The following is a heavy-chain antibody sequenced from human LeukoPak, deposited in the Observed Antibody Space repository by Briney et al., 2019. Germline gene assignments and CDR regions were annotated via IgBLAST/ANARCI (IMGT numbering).Heavy chain of an antibody. J-gene: IGHJ6*03. CDR3: ARGRAFDHQLLYYYYYYMDV. D-gene: IGHD2-2*02. CDR1: GYTFTNYY. CDR2: ITPSGGST. V-gene: IGHV1-46*01. Sequence: GASVKISCKASGYTFTNYYMHWVRQAPGQGLEWLGLITPSGGSTWYAQKFQGRVTMTRNTSISTAYMELSSLRSEDTAVYYCARGRAFDHQLLYYYYYYMDVWGKGTTVTISS.